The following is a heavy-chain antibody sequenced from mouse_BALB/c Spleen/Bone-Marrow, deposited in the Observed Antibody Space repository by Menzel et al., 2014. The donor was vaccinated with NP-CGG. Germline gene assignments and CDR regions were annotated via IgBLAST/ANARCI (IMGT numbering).Heavy chain of an antibody. D-gene: IGHD2-1*01. Sequence: EVMLVESGGGLVQPGGSPKLSCAASGFTFSNYGMSWVRQTPDKRLELVATINGNGGSTYYPDSVKGRFTISRDTAKNTLYLQMSSLKSEETAMYYCVRGNYGNYVDYFDFWGQGTTLTVSS. CDR2: INGNGGST. V-gene: IGHV5-6-3*01. J-gene: IGHJ2*01. CDR3: VRGNYGNYVDYFDF. CDR1: GFTFSNYG.